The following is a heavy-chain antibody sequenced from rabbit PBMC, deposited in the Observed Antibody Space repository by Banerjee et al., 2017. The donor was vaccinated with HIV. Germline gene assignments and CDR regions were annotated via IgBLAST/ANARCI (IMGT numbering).Heavy chain of an antibody. D-gene: IGHD1-1*01. CDR3: ASDIRGYGGFNL. J-gene: IGHJ4*01. Sequence: PEGSLTLTCKASGFDFSSNVLCWVRQAPGKGLEWIACIYNGDGSTVYANWVNGRFTISKTSSTTVTLQMTSLTAADTATYFCASDIRGYGGFNLWGPGTLVTVS. V-gene: IGHV1S47*01. CDR1: GFDFSSNV. CDR2: IYNGDGST.